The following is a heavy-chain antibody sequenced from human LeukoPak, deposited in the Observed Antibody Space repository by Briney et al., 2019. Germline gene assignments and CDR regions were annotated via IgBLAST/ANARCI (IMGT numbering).Heavy chain of an antibody. J-gene: IGHJ6*03. Sequence: GGSLRPSCAASGFTFSSYSMNWVRQAPGKGLEWVSSISSSSYIYYADSVKGRFTISRDNAKNSLYLQMNSLRAEDTAVYYCARGYSSSWYTNADYYMDVWGKGTTVTVSS. V-gene: IGHV3-21*01. CDR2: ISSSSYI. D-gene: IGHD6-13*01. CDR3: ARGYSSSWYTNADYYMDV. CDR1: GFTFSSYS.